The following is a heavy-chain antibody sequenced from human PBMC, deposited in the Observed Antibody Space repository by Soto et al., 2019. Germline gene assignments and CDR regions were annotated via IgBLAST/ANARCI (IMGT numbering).Heavy chain of an antibody. CDR2: ISSSGST. D-gene: IGHD2-15*01. J-gene: IGHJ4*02. V-gene: IGHV4-59*01. CDR3: ARRIQLDY. Sequence: QVQLQESGPGLVKPSETLSLTCTVSGGSISSYYWSWIRQPPGKRLEWIGHISSSGSTSYNPSLKSRVSISMDTSKNQFSLNLGSVTAADSAVYYCARRIQLDYWGQGTLVTVYS. CDR1: GGSISSYY.